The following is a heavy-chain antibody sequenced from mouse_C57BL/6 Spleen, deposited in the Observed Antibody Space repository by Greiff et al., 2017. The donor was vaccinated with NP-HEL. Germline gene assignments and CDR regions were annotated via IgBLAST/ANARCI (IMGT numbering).Heavy chain of an antibody. CDR2: ISGGGGNT. Sequence: EVKLMESGGGLVKPGGSLKLSCAASGFTFSSYTMSWVRQTPEKRLEWVATISGGGGNTYYPDSVKGRFTISIDNAKNTLYQQMSSLRSEDTALYYCTRHTDYDYYAMDYWGQGTSVTVSS. J-gene: IGHJ4*01. CDR3: TRHTDYDYYAMDY. V-gene: IGHV5-9*01. CDR1: GFTFSSYT. D-gene: IGHD2-4*01.